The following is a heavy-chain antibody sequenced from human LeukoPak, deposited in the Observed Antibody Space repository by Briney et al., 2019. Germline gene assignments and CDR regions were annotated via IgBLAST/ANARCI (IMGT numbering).Heavy chain of an antibody. CDR2: IYSGGST. Sequence: GGSLRLSCAASGFTISSNYMSWVRQAPGKGLEEVSVIYSGGSTYYADSVKGRFTIFRDTSKNALYLQMNSLRAEDTAVYYCARDDYYGSSDYRWFDPWGQGTLVTVSS. J-gene: IGHJ5*02. D-gene: IGHD3-22*01. V-gene: IGHV3-66*01. CDR1: GFTISSNY. CDR3: ARDDYYGSSDYRWFDP.